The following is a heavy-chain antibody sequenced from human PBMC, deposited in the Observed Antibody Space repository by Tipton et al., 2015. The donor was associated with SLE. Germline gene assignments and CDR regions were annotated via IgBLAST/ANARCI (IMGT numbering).Heavy chain of an antibody. CDR3: ARAATRIEGMDV. J-gene: IGHJ6*03. CDR1: GGSISSYY. V-gene: IGHV4-59*08. Sequence: TLSLTCTVSGGSISSYYWSWIRQPPGKGLEWIGYIYYSGSTNYNPSLKSRVTISVDTSKNQFSLKLSSVTAADTAVYYCARAATRIEGMDVWGKGTTVTVSS. CDR2: IYYSGST. D-gene: IGHD1-26*01.